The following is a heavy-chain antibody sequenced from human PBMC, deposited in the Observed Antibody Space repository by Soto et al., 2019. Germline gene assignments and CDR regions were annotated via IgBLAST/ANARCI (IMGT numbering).Heavy chain of an antibody. CDR1: GFTFSRYA. Sequence: VGSLRLSCAPSGFTFSRYAMSWVRQAPWKGLEWVSAISGSGGSTYYADSVKGRFTISRDNSKNTLYLQMNSLRAEDTAVYYCAAWAEGATEVHWGQGTLVTAS. CDR2: ISGSGGST. D-gene: IGHD2-15*01. CDR3: AAWAEGATEVH. J-gene: IGHJ4*02. V-gene: IGHV3-23*01.